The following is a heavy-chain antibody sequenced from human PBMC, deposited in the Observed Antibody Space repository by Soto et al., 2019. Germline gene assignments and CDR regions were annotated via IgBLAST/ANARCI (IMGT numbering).Heavy chain of an antibody. V-gene: IGHV3-73*01. CDR3: TRRLYDFWSGYSEHYYYYYYMDV. CDR2: IRSKANSYAT. CDR1: GFTFSGSA. J-gene: IGHJ6*03. Sequence: GGSLRLSCAASGFTFSGSAMHWVRQASGKGLEWVGRIRSKANSYATAYAASVKGRFTISRDDSKNTAYLQMNSLKTEDTAVYYCTRRLYDFWSGYSEHYYYYYYMDVWGKGTTVTVSS. D-gene: IGHD3-3*01.